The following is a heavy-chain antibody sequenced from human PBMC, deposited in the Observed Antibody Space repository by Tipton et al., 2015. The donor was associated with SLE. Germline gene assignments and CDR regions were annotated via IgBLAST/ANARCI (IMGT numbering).Heavy chain of an antibody. CDR1: GFTFWTYG. D-gene: IGHD4-17*01. Sequence: SGFTFWTYGMHWVRQAPGKGLEWVAVIWYDGSNKYFADSVKGRFTISRDNSKNTLYLQMNSLRAEDTAVYYCARQGWSLRFNYWGQGTLVTVSS. CDR3: ARQGWSLRFNY. CDR2: IWYDGSNK. V-gene: IGHV3-33*01. J-gene: IGHJ4*02.